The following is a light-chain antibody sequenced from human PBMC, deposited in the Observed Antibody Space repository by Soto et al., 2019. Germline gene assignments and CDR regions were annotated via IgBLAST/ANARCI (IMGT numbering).Light chain of an antibody. CDR3: QHYGSSPGLT. J-gene: IGKJ4*01. CDR1: QTISSNF. CDR2: GAS. Sequence: VLTQSPGTLSLSPGETATLSCMSIQTISSNFLAWYQQKPGQAPRLLIYGASSRATGIPDRFSASGSGTDFTLTISRLESEDSAVYYCQHYGSSPGLTFGGGTKVDIK. V-gene: IGKV3-20*01.